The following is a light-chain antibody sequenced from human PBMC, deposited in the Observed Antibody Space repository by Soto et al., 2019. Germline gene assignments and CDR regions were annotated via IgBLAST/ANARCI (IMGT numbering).Light chain of an antibody. CDR1: QSVSSSH. CDR2: GAS. CDR3: QQRSNWPPIT. Sequence: EIVLTQSPGTLSLSPGKRAPLSCRASQSVSSSHLAWYQQKPGQAPRLLIYGASNRATGIPDRFSGSGSGTDFTLTISRLDPEDFAVYYCQQRSNWPPITFGQGTRLEIK. V-gene: IGKV3D-20*02. J-gene: IGKJ5*01.